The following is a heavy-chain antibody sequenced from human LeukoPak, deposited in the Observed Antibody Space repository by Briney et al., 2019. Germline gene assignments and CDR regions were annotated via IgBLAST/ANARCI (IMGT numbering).Heavy chain of an antibody. CDR2: ISAYNGNT. J-gene: IGHJ5*02. CDR3: ARDPGITMVRGVIISGNNWFDP. CDR1: GYTFTSYG. V-gene: IGHV1-18*01. Sequence: GASVKVSCKASGYTFTSYGISWVRRAPGQGLEWMGWISAYNGNTNYAQKLQGRVTMTTDTSTSTAYMELRSLRSDDTAVYYCARDPGITMVRGVIISGNNWFDPWGQGTLVTVSS. D-gene: IGHD3-10*01.